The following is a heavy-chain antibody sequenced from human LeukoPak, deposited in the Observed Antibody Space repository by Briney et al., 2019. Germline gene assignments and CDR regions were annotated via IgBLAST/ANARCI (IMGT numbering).Heavy chain of an antibody. Sequence: ASVKVSCKASGYTFTGYYMHWVRQAPGQGLEWMGWINPNSGGTNYAQKFQGRVTMTRDTSISTAYMELSRLRSDDTAVYYCARGFDYDSSGYYDAFDIWGQGTTATVSS. CDR1: GYTFTGYY. D-gene: IGHD3-22*01. V-gene: IGHV1-2*02. CDR2: INPNSGGT. J-gene: IGHJ3*02. CDR3: ARGFDYDSSGYYDAFDI.